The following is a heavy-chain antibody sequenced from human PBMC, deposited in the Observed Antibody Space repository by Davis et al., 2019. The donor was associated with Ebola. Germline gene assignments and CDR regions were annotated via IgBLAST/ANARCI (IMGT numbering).Heavy chain of an antibody. V-gene: IGHV1-69*10. J-gene: IGHJ4*02. CDR2: IIPILGIA. Sequence: SVKVSCKASGYTFSSSAFSWVRQAPGQGLEWMGGIIPILGIADYAQNFQGRLTITADESTSTAYMELSSLRSDDTALYYCASLTGLGYWGQGTLVTVSS. D-gene: IGHD3/OR15-3a*01. CDR3: ASLTGLGY. CDR1: GYTFSSSA.